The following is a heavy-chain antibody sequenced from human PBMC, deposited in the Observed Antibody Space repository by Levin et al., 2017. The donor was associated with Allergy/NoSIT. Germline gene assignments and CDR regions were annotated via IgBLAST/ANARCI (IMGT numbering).Heavy chain of an antibody. CDR3: TTDPAGHYYYMDV. J-gene: IGHJ6*03. D-gene: IGHD6-13*01. Sequence: PGGSLRLSCKVSGLTFSYGWFSWVRQAPGKGLEWVGRIQSKVDGETKDYAAPVKDRFTISRDDSKNTLYLQMTTLKTEDSAVYYCTTDPAGHYYYMDVWGNGTTVTVS. V-gene: IGHV3-15*01. CDR1: GLTFSYGW. CDR2: IQSKVDGETK.